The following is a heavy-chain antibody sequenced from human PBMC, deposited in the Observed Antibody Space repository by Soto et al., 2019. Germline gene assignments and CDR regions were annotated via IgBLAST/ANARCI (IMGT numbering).Heavy chain of an antibody. V-gene: IGHV3-74*01. CDR3: ARDKGYCSGGSCYVAGY. CDR2: INSDGSST. D-gene: IGHD2-15*01. CDR1: GFTFSSYW. Sequence: EVQLVESGGGLVQPGGSQRLSCAASGFTFSSYWMHWVRQAPGKGLVWVSRINSDGSSTSYADSVKGRFTISRDNAXNXXYLQMNSLRAEDTAVYYCARDKGYCSGGSCYVAGYWGQGTLVTVSS. J-gene: IGHJ4*02.